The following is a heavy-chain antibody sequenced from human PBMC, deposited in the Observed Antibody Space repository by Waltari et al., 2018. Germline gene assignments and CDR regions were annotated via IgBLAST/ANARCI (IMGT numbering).Heavy chain of an antibody. D-gene: IGHD6-6*01. CDR2: IYYRGGP. CDR1: GGSISSSSYY. V-gene: IGHV4-39*07. Sequence: QLQLQESGPGLVKPSETLSLTCTVSGGSISSSSYYWGWIRQPPGKGLEWIGSIYYRGGPSSNPSLKSRVTISLDTSKNQFSLKLSSVTAADTAVYYCASHPSSRIAARPGPFDYWGQGTLVTVSS. J-gene: IGHJ4*02. CDR3: ASHPSSRIAARPGPFDY.